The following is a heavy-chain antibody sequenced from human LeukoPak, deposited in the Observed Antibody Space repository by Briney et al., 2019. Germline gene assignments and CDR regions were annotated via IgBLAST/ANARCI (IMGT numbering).Heavy chain of an antibody. D-gene: IGHD1-26*01. CDR3: ARHPKVGPRERGIDY. CDR1: GASISSSSYY. V-gene: IGHV4-39*01. Sequence: SETLSLTCTVSGASISSSSYYWGWIRQPPGKGLEWIGSIYYSGSTYYNASLKSRVIISVDTSKNQFSLKLGSVTAADTAVYYYARHPKVGPRERGIDYWGQGTLVTISS. CDR2: IYYSGST. J-gene: IGHJ4*02.